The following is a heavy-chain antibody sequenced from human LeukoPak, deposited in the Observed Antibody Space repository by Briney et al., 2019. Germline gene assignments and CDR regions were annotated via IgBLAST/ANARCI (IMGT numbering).Heavy chain of an antibody. CDR3: ARDLVRYYYDSSGYRRENAFDI. V-gene: IGHV3-20*04. D-gene: IGHD3-22*01. J-gene: IGHJ3*02. CDR2: INWNGGST. CDR1: GFTFDDYG. Sequence: GGSLRLSCAASGFTFDDYGLSWVRQAPGKGLEWVSTINWNGGSTGYADSVKGRFTISRDNAKNSLYLQMNSLRAEDTAVYYCARDLVRYYYDSSGYRRENAFDIWGQGSMVTVSS.